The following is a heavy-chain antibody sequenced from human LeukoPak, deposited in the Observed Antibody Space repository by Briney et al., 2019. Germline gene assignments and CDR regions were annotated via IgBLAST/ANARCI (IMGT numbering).Heavy chain of an antibody. D-gene: IGHD2-15*01. Sequence: ASVKVSCKASGYTFTGSYMHWVRQAPGQGLEWMGWINPNSGGTNYAQKFQGRVTMTRDTSISTAYMELSRLRFDDTAVYYCARELGYCGGGSCYCDYWGQGTLVTVSS. J-gene: IGHJ4*02. CDR2: INPNSGGT. CDR3: ARELGYCGGGSCYCDY. CDR1: GYTFTGSY. V-gene: IGHV1-2*02.